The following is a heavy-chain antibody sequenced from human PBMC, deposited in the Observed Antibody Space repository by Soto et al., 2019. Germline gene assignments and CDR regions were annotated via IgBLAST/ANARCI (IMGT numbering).Heavy chain of an antibody. V-gene: IGHV3-53*04. CDR2: IYSGGST. D-gene: IGHD3-10*01. CDR3: ARESTFGELYVGYFDY. CDR1: GFTVSSNY. Sequence: GGSLRLSCAASGFTVSSNYMSWVRQAPGKGLEWVSVIYSGGSTYYADSVKGRFTISRHNSKNTLYLQMNSLRAEDTAVYYCARESTFGELYVGYFDYWGQGTLVTVSS. J-gene: IGHJ4*02.